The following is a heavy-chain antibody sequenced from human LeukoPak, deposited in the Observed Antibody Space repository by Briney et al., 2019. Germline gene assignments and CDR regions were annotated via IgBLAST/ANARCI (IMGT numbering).Heavy chain of an antibody. CDR3: ARAGSSGWVSDFDY. CDR2: ISSNGGST. V-gene: IGHV3-64*01. J-gene: IGHJ4*02. D-gene: IGHD6-19*01. Sequence: GGSLRLSCAASGFTFSSYAMHWVRQAPGKGLEYVSAISSNGGSTYYANSVKGGFTISRDNSKNTLYLQMGSLRAEDMAVYYCARAGSSGWVSDFDYWGQGTLVTVSS. CDR1: GFTFSSYA.